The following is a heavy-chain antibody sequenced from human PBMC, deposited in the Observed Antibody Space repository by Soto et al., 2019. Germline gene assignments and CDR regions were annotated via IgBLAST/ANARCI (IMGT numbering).Heavy chain of an antibody. V-gene: IGHV5-51*01. D-gene: IGHD3-3*01. J-gene: IGHJ4*02. CDR2: MYPGDSDT. CDR3: ARLPRDCNKTSCYYADH. Sequence: RGESLKISCRCSGYDFNTNWFGWVRQLPGRGLEWLGIMYPGDSDTRYNPSLQGHVTLSVDVTVSTAFLQWRSLETSDTGMYFCARLPRDCNKTSCYYADHWGQGTQVTVSS. CDR1: GYDFNTNW.